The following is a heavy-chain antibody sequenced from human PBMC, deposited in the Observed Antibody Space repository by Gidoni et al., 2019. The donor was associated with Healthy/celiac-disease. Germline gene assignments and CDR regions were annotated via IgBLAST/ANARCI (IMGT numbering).Heavy chain of an antibody. CDR2: ISYDGSNK. J-gene: IGHJ5*02. Sequence: QVQLVESGGGVIQPGRSLRLSCAASGFTFSSYGMPWVRQAPGKGLEWVAVISYDGSNKSYADAVKGRFTISRDNSKNTLYLQMNSLRAEDMALYYCAREGRYCSSTSCYAASANWFDPWGQGTLVTVSS. CDR3: AREGRYCSSTSCYAASANWFDP. CDR1: GFTFSSYG. D-gene: IGHD2-2*01. V-gene: IGHV3-30*03.